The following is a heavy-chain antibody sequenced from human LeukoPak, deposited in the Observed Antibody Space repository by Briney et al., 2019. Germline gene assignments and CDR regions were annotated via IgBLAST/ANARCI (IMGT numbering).Heavy chain of an antibody. V-gene: IGHV3-49*04. D-gene: IGHD4-17*01. CDR2: IRSKAYGGTT. CDR1: GFTFGDYA. J-gene: IGHJ4*02. Sequence: GGSLRLSCTASGFTFGDYAMSWVRQAPGKGLEWVGFIRSKAYGGTTEYAASVKGRFTISRDDSKSIAYLQMNSLKTEDTAVYYCTRETSDCGDYGAASVQNLDYWGQGTLVTVSS. CDR3: TRETSDCGDYGAASVQNLDY.